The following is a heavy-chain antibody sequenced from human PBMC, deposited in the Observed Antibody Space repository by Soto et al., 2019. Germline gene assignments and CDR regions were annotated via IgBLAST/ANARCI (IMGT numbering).Heavy chain of an antibody. Sequence: GGSLRLSCSASGFIFSESTIYWVRQVPGKGLEAISAVSTSGRSAYYADSVKDRFTISRDNSKNTLFLQMGSLRPEDTAIYYCVKQAHGLDGVAFDYWGQGTQVTVSS. CDR1: GFIFSEST. J-gene: IGHJ4*02. V-gene: IGHV3-64D*06. D-gene: IGHD2-15*01. CDR3: VKQAHGLDGVAFDY. CDR2: VSTSGRSA.